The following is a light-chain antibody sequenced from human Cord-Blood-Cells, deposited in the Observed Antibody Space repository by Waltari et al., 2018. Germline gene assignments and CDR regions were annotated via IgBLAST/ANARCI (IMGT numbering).Light chain of an antibody. CDR2: WAS. V-gene: IGKV4-1*01. J-gene: IGKJ1*01. CDR3: QQYYSTPRT. CDR1: PSVLYSSNNKNY. Sequence: DIVMTQSPDSLAVSLGERATINCKSRPSVLYSSNNKNYFAWYQQKPGQPPKLLIYWASTRESGVPDRFSGSGSGTDFTLTISSLQAEDVAVYYCQQYYSTPRTFGQGTKVEIK.